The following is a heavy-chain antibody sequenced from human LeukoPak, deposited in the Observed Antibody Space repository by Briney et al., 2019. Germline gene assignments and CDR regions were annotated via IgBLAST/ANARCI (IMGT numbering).Heavy chain of an antibody. CDR1: GGSISSSSYY. Sequence: SETLSLTCTVSGGSISSSSYYWGWIRQPPGKGLEWIGSIYYSGSTYYNPSLKSRVTISVDMSKDQFSLELSAVTAADTAVYYCARTMRVQEWDLGAFDIWGRGTVVIVSS. D-gene: IGHD1-26*01. CDR3: ARTMRVQEWDLGAFDI. J-gene: IGHJ3*02. CDR2: IYYSGST. V-gene: IGHV4-39*07.